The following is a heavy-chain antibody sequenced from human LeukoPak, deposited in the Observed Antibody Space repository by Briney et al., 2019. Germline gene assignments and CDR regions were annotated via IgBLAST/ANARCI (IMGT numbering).Heavy chain of an antibody. D-gene: IGHD3-22*01. CDR1: GFTFDDYA. CDR3: AKDGPYYYDGSGYSTGGFDY. V-gene: IGHV3-9*01. J-gene: IGHJ4*02. CDR2: ISWNSGSI. Sequence: GRSLRLSCAASGFTFDDYAMHWVRQAPGKGLEWVSGISWNSGSIGYADSVKGRFTISRDNAKNSLYLQMNSLRAEDTALYYCAKDGPYYYDGSGYSTGGFDYWGQGTLVTVSS.